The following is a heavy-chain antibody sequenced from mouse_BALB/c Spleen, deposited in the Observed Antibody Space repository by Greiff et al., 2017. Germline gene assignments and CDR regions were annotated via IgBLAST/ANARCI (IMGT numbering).Heavy chain of an antibody. Sequence: EVQLQQSGPGLVKPSQSLSLTCTVTGYSITSDYAWNWIRQFPGNKLEWMGYISYSGSTSYNPSLKSRISITRDTSKNQFFLQLNSVTTEDTATYYCARDLDYDDYYAMDYWGQGTSVTVSS. J-gene: IGHJ4*01. CDR3: ARDLDYDDYYAMDY. D-gene: IGHD2-4*01. CDR1: GYSITSDYA. V-gene: IGHV3-2*02. CDR2: ISYSGST.